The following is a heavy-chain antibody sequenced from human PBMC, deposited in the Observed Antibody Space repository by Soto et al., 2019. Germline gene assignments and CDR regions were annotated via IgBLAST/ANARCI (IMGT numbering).Heavy chain of an antibody. CDR2: ISGSGGST. CDR3: SINSGWNRDY. J-gene: IGHJ4*02. CDR1: GFTFNSYA. Sequence: EVQLLESGGGFLQPGGSLRLSCAASGFTFNSYAMTWVRQAAGKGLEWVSAISGSGGSTYYADSVKGRSTISRDNSKNPLYMKMNSLRVDDTAVYYCSINSGWNRDYWRQGTLVTVSS. V-gene: IGHV3-23*01. D-gene: IGHD6-19*01.